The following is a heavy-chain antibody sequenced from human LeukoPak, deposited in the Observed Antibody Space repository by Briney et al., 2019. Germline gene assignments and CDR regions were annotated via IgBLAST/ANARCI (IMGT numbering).Heavy chain of an antibody. CDR3: ARRRSGGYVSNVDFDY. Sequence: SETLSLTCTVSGGSISSYYWSWIRQPPGKGLEWIGYIYYSGSTNYNPSLKSRVTISVDTSKNQFSLKLSSVTVADTAVYYCARRRSGGYVSNVDFDYWGQGTLVTVSS. CDR1: GGSISSYY. J-gene: IGHJ4*02. CDR2: IYYSGST. D-gene: IGHD5-12*01. V-gene: IGHV4-59*01.